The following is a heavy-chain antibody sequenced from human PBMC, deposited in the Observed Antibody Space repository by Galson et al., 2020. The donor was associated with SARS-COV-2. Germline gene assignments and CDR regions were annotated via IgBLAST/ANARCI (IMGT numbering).Heavy chain of an antibody. Sequence: ASVKVSCKVSGYTLTELSMHWVRQAPGHGLEWMGGFDPEDGETIYAQKFQGRVTMTEDTSTDTAYMELSSLRSEDTAVYYCATDLGLGYYLFPAAFDIWGQGTMVTVSS. V-gene: IGHV1-24*01. CDR1: GYTLTELS. J-gene: IGHJ3*02. CDR3: ATDLGLGYYLFPAAFDI. CDR2: FDPEDGET. D-gene: IGHD3-22*01.